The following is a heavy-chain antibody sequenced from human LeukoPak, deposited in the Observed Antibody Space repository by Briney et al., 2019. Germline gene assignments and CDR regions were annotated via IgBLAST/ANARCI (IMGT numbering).Heavy chain of an antibody. Sequence: SETLSLTCAVYGGSFSGYYWSWIRQPPGKGLEWIGEINQSGSTNYNPSLKSRVTKSVDTSKNQFSLKLSSVTAADTAVYYCASVYDSSGYYPLWGQGTLVTVSS. CDR3: ASVYDSSGYYPL. CDR2: INQSGST. J-gene: IGHJ4*02. D-gene: IGHD3-22*01. CDR1: GGSFSGYY. V-gene: IGHV4-34*01.